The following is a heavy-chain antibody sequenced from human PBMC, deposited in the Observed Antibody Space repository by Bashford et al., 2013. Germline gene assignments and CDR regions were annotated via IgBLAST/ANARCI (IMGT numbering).Heavy chain of an antibody. CDR3: ARSVGPYGDFPFDP. Sequence: ASVKVSCKASGYTFTGYYMHWVRQAPGQGLEWMGWINPNSGGTNYAQKFQGRVTMTRDTSISTAYMELSRLRSDDTAVYYCARSVGPYGDFPFDPWGQGTLVTVSS. CDR1: GYTFTGYY. D-gene: IGHD4-17*01. V-gene: IGHV1-2*02. CDR2: INPNSGGT. J-gene: IGHJ5*02.